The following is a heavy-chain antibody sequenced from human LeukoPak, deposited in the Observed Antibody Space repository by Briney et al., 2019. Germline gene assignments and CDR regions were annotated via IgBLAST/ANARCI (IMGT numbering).Heavy chain of an antibody. J-gene: IGHJ5*02. CDR2: INPNSGGT. CDR1: GYTFTSYD. CDR3: ASQMVGATMSFDP. V-gene: IGHV1-2*02. D-gene: IGHD1-26*01. Sequence: ASVTVSCKTSGYTFTSYDLNWVRQTPGQGLEWMGWINPNSGGTNYAQKFQGRVTMTRDTSISTAYMELSRLRSDDTAVYYCASQMVGATMSFDPWGQGTLVIVSS.